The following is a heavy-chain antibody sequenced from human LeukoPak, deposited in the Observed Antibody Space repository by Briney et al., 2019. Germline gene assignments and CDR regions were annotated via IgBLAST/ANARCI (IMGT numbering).Heavy chain of an antibody. J-gene: IGHJ5*02. CDR2: IYHSGST. V-gene: IGHV4-38-2*02. CDR3: ASQTISRGSSWYPGWFDP. Sequence: SETLSLTCTVSGYSISSGYYWAWIRQPPGKGLEWIGSIYHSGSTNYNPSLKSRVTISVDTSKNQFSLKLSSVTAADTAVYYCASQTISRGSSWYPGWFDPWGQGTLVTVSS. D-gene: IGHD6-13*01. CDR1: GYSISSGYY.